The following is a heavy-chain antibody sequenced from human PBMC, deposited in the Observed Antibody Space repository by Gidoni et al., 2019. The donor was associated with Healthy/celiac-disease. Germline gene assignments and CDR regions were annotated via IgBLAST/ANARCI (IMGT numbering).Heavy chain of an antibody. Sequence: EVQLVQSGAEVKKPGASLKISCKGSGYSFTSYWIGWVRQMPGKGLEWMVIIYPVDSDTRYSPSFQGQVNISADKSISTAYLQWSSLKASDTAMYYCARRTGYNWNDAYYYYGMDVWGQGTTVTVSS. V-gene: IGHV5-51*01. CDR2: IYPVDSDT. CDR3: ARRTGYNWNDAYYYYGMDV. J-gene: IGHJ6*02. CDR1: GYSFTSYW. D-gene: IGHD1-1*01.